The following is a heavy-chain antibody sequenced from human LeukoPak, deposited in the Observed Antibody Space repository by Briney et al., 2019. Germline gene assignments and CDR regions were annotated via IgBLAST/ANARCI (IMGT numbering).Heavy chain of an antibody. J-gene: IGHJ5*02. CDR2: IIPIFGTA. CDR1: GGTFSSYA. D-gene: IGHD2-15*01. Sequence: ASVKVSRKASGGTFSSYAISWVRQAPGQGLEWMGGIIPIFGTANYAQKFQGRVTITADESTSTAYMELSSLRSEDTAVYYCARDSRYCSGGSCYYWFDPWGQGTLVTVSS. CDR3: ARDSRYCSGGSCYYWFDP. V-gene: IGHV1-69*13.